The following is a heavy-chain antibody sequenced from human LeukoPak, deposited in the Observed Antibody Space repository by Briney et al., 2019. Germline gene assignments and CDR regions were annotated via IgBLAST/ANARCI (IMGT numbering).Heavy chain of an antibody. V-gene: IGHV3-23*01. Sequence: PGGSLRLSCAASGFTFSSYAMSWVRQAPGKGLEWVSTISGAGGSTHYADPVKGRFTMSRDNSKNTLYLQMNSLRAEDTAVYYCAKEVRPYYFDYWGQGTLVTVSS. J-gene: IGHJ4*02. CDR1: GFTFSSYA. D-gene: IGHD3-10*01. CDR3: AKEVRPYYFDY. CDR2: ISGAGGST.